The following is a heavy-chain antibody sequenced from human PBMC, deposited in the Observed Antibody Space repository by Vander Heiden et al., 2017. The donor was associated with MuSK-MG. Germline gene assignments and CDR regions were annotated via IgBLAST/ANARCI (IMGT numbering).Heavy chain of an antibody. CDR2: ISWNSGSI. V-gene: IGHV3-9*01. D-gene: IGHD3-10*01. CDR1: GFTFDDYA. J-gene: IGHJ4*02. CDR3: AKDPGRGVGEFSFDY. Sequence: EVQLVASGGGLVQPGRSLRLSCAASGFTFDDYAMHWVGQGPGKGLEWVSGISWNSGSIGYADSGKGRFTISRDNAKNSLYMQMNSLRAEETALYYCAKDPGRGVGEFSFDYWGQGTMVTVYS.